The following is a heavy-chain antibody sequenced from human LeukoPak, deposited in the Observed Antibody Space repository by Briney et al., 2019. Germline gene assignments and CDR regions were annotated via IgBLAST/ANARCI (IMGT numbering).Heavy chain of an antibody. Sequence: GGSLRLSCIGSGLTFGDYAMSWVRQAPGKGLEGVGFIRSNSYGGTSEYAASVTGRFTISRDDSKSIAYLQMNSLKTEDTAVYYCTRGPSFYDTSGYYPALYFRDWGLGTLVTVSS. CDR2: IRSNSYGGTS. J-gene: IGHJ1*01. CDR1: GLTFGDYA. CDR3: TRGPSFYDTSGYYPALYFRD. D-gene: IGHD3-22*01. V-gene: IGHV3-49*04.